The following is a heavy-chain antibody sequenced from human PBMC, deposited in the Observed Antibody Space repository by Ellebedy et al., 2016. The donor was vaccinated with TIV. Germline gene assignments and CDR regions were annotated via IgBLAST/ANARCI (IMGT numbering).Heavy chain of an antibody. Sequence: ASVKVSXKSSSYTFTSYGFSWVRQAPGQGLEWMGWISANNGNTDYPQKFQGRVTMTTDTSTSTAYMELRSLRSDDTAVYYCARKPQGKAFDYWGQGTLVTVSS. CDR1: SYTFTSYG. V-gene: IGHV1-18*01. J-gene: IGHJ4*02. CDR2: ISANNGNT. CDR3: ARKPQGKAFDY. D-gene: IGHD6-13*01.